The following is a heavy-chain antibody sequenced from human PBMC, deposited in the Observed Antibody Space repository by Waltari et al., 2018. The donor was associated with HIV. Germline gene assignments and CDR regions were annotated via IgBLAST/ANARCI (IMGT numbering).Heavy chain of an antibody. CDR2: IAYDGKKQ. CDR1: ELTFSDDA. V-gene: IGHV3-30*04. D-gene: IGHD6-6*01. Sequence: QVRLVESGGDVVQPGRSLRLSCVASELTFSDDAFHWVRQAPGKGLEGLAIIAYDGKKQYYADSVKGRFTISRDNAKDTLYLQMNSLRAEDTAVYFCARDSSISSRHYFYSNGMDVWGQGTTVIVSS. CDR3: ARDSSISSRHYFYSNGMDV. J-gene: IGHJ6*02.